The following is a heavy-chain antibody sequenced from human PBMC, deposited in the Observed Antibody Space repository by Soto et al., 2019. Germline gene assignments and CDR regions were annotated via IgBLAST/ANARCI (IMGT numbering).Heavy chain of an antibody. D-gene: IGHD1-26*01. V-gene: IGHV1-8*01. J-gene: IGHJ3*02. Sequence: GASVEVSCKASGYTFTSYDINWVRQATGQGLEWMGWINPNSGNAGYAQKFQGRVTMTRDESTSTAYMELSSLRSEDTAVYYCARDSGIYSGYAFDIWGQGTMVTVSS. CDR1: GYTFTSYD. CDR3: ARDSGIYSGYAFDI. CDR2: INPNSGNA.